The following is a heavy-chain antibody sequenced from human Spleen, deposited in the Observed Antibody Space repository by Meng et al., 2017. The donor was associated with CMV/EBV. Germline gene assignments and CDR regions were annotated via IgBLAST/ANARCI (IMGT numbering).Heavy chain of an antibody. CDR1: GFTFSDYY. D-gene: IGHD3-22*01. V-gene: IGHV3-72*01. J-gene: IGHJ4*02. CDR3: AKDLTMIVVVIGSSARGFDY. Sequence: GESLKISCAASGFTFSDYYMSWIRQAPGKGLEWFGRIRTKAKSYRTEYVASVKGRFTISRDDSKNSMYLQMNSLKTEDTAVYYCAKDLTMIVVVIGSSARGFDYWGQGTLVTVSS. CDR2: IRTKAKSYRT.